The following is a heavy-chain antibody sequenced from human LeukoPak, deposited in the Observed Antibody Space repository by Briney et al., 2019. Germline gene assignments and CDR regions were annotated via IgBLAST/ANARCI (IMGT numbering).Heavy chain of an antibody. Sequence: GGSLRLSCAASGFTFSSYWMHWVRHTPGKGLVWVSRIIGAGSSISYADSVKGRVTISRDNAKNTLYLQMNNLRAEDTAVYYCARGGDYKTDYWGQGTLVTVSS. CDR3: ARGGDYKTDY. J-gene: IGHJ4*02. D-gene: IGHD4-17*01. V-gene: IGHV3-74*01. CDR2: IIGAGSSI. CDR1: GFTFSSYW.